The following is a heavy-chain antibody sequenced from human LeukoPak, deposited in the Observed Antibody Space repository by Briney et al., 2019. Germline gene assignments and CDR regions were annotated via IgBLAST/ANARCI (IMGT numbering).Heavy chain of an antibody. Sequence: PSQTLSLTCTVSGGSISSGGYYWSWIRQHPGKGLEWIGYIYYSGSTYYNPSLKSRVTIPVDTSKNQFSLKLSSVTAADTAVYYCARDPYYYDSSGYGAFDIWGQGTMVTVSS. CDR1: GGSISSGGYY. D-gene: IGHD3-22*01. CDR3: ARDPYYYDSSGYGAFDI. V-gene: IGHV4-31*03. CDR2: IYYSGST. J-gene: IGHJ3*02.